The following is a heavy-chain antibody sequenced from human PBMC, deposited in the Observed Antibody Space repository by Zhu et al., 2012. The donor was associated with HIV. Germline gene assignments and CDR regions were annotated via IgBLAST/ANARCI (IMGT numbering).Heavy chain of an antibody. CDR2: MSYSGST. CDR3: ARIREDILTGFYYYYMDV. CDR1: GYSISSSNW. J-gene: IGHJ6*03. Sequence: QVQLQESGPGLVKSSDTLSLTCAVSGYSISSSNWWGWIRQPPGKGLEWIAYMSYSGSTYYNVSLKSRVTTSVDTSKNQFSLKLRSVTAVDTAVYYCARIREDILTGFYYYYMDVWGKGTTVTVSS. V-gene: IGHV4-28*01. D-gene: IGHD3-9*01.